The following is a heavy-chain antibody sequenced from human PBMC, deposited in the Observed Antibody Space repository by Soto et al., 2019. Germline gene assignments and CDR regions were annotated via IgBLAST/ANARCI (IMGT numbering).Heavy chain of an antibody. CDR2: INPSGGST. CDR3: ARGPPLYCGSTSCALGRYGMDV. D-gene: IGHD2-2*01. Sequence: ASVKVSCKASGYTFTSYYMHWVRQAPGQGLEWMGIINPSGGSTSYAQKFQGRVTMTRDTSTSTIYMELSSLRSEDTAVYYCARGPPLYCGSTSCALGRYGMDVWGQGTKVTVSS. CDR1: GYTFTSYY. V-gene: IGHV1-46*03. J-gene: IGHJ6*02.